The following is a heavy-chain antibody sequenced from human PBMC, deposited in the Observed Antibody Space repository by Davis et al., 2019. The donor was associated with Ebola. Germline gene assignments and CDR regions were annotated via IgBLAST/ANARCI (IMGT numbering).Heavy chain of an antibody. J-gene: IGHJ4*02. V-gene: IGHV4-31*11. CDR1: GGSFSGYY. CDR3: ARVGYSGYDWDY. D-gene: IGHD5-12*01. Sequence: LRLSCAVYGGSFSGYYWSWIRQHPGKGLEWIGYIYYSGSTYYNPSLKSRVTISVDTSKNQFSLKLSSVTAADTAVYYCARVGYSGYDWDYWGQGTLVTVSS. CDR2: IYYSGST.